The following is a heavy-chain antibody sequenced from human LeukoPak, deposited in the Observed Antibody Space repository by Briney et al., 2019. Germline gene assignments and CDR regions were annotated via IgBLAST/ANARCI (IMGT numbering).Heavy chain of an antibody. D-gene: IGHD3-22*01. CDR3: ARALDYYDSSGYYLNWFDP. CDR2: TNPNSGNT. V-gene: IGHV1-8*01. J-gene: IGHJ5*02. CDR1: GYTFTSYD. Sequence: ASVKVSCKASGYTFTSYDINWVRQATGQGLEWMGWTNPNSGNTGYAQKFQGRVTMTRNTSISTAYMELSSLRSEDTAVYYCARALDYYDSSGYYLNWFDPWGQGTLVTVSS.